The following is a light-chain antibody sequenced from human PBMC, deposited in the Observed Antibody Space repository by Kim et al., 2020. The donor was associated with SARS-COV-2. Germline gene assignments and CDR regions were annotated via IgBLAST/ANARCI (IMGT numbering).Light chain of an antibody. J-gene: IGLJ2*01. CDR2: YDS. CDR3: QVWDSSSAHVV. CDR1: NIGGKS. Sequence: SYELTQPPSVSVAPGKTARITCGGNNIGGKSVHWYQQKPGQAPVLVIYYDSDRPSGIPERFSGSNSGNTATLTISRVQAGDEADYYCQVWDSSSAHVVFG. V-gene: IGLV3-21*04.